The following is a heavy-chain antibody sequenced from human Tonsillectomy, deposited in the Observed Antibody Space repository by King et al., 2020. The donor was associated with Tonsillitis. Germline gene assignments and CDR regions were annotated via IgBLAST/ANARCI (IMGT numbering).Heavy chain of an antibody. J-gene: IGHJ3*02. CDR2: ISGIGTSA. CDR3: AKGGGRRVSSSWYDAFDI. CDR1: GFTFSSYA. D-gene: IGHD2-15*01. V-gene: IGHV3-23*04. Sequence: VQLVESGGGLVQPGGSLRLSCAASGFTFSSYAMSWVRQAPGKGLEWVSAISGIGTSAYYADSVKGRFTISRDNSKNTLYLQINSLRAEDTAVYYGAKGGGRRVSSSWYDAFDIWGQGTMVTVSS.